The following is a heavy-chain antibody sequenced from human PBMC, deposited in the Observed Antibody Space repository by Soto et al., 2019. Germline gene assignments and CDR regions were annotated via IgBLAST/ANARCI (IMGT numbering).Heavy chain of an antibody. CDR3: ARDRLHYYDFWSGYQLPPAFDY. CDR1: GFTFSSYW. D-gene: IGHD3-3*01. Sequence: GGSLRLSCAASGFTFSSYWMSWVRQAPGKGLEWVANIKQYGSEKYYVDSVKCLFTISRDNAKNSLYLLLNSLRAEDTAVYYCARDRLHYYDFWSGYQLPPAFDYWGQGTLVTVSS. CDR2: IKQYGSEK. V-gene: IGHV3-7*01. J-gene: IGHJ4*02.